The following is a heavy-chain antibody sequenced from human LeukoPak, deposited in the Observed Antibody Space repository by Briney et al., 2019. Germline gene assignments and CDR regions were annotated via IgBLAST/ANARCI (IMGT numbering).Heavy chain of an antibody. CDR1: GFTFSSFW. V-gene: IGHV3-74*01. J-gene: IGHJ4*02. Sequence: PAVSLSFSCAGSGFTFSSFWMHWVGPRPGQGLMWVLRVEHDGSRTAYAGSVPGRFTISRDNARNMVYLQMNSLRAEDTAVYYCATDLGWGQGTLVTVSS. CDR3: ATDLG. D-gene: IGHD4-17*01. CDR2: VEHDGSRT.